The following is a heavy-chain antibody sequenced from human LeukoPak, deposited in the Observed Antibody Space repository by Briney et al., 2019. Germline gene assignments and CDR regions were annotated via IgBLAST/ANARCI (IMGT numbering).Heavy chain of an antibody. D-gene: IGHD5-18*01. CDR1: GGTFSSYA. CDR2: IIPILGIA. J-gene: IGHJ4*02. Sequence: SVKVSCKASGGTFSSYAISWVRQAPGQGLEWMERIIPILGIANYAQKFQGRVTITADKSTSTAYMELSSLRSEDTAVYYCARESGYSYSVFDYWGQGTLVTVSS. CDR3: ARESGYSYSVFDY. V-gene: IGHV1-69*04.